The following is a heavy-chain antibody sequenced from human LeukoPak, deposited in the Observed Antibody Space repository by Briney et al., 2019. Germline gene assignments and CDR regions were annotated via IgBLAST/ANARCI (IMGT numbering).Heavy chain of an antibody. J-gene: IGHJ1*01. CDR3: ARRRYYDSTGYFE. CDR1: GDFISSSSYY. V-gene: IGHV4-39*02. CDR2: IYYTGKT. D-gene: IGHD3-22*01. Sequence: PSETLSLTCTVSGDFISSSSYYWGWLRQPPGKGLEWIGDIYYTGKTYYNPSLKSRVFISIDTSKNYFSLNLNFVTAADTAVYYCARRRYYDSTGYFEWGRGSLVTVSS.